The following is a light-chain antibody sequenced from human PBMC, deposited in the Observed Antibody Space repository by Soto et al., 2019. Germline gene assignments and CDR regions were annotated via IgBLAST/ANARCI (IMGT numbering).Light chain of an antibody. CDR3: QQANSFPIT. CDR1: QGISTW. J-gene: IGKJ5*01. V-gene: IGKV1-12*01. CDR2: GAS. Sequence: EIQMTQSPSSVSASVGDRVTITCRASQGISTWLAWYQQKEGKAPNXLIYGASNLHSGVPSRFSGSGSGTNLTLNISSLQPEDCETYYCQQANSFPITFGQGTRLENK.